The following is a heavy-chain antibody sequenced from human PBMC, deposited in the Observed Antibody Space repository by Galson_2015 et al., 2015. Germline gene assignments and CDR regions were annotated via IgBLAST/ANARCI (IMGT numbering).Heavy chain of an antibody. D-gene: IGHD2-15*01. J-gene: IGHJ6*02. CDR2: IRSKANSYAT. V-gene: IGHV3-73*01. CDR3: TLPYCSGGSCYYYYGMDV. Sequence: SLRLSCAASGFTFSGSAMHWVRQASGKGLEWVGRIRSKANSYATAYAASVKGRFTISRDDSKNTAYLQMNSLKTEDTAVYYCTLPYCSGGSCYYYYGMDVWGQGTTVTVSS. CDR1: GFTFSGSA.